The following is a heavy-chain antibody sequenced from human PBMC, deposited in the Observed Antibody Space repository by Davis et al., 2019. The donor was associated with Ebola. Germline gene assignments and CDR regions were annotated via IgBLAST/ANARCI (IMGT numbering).Heavy chain of an antibody. D-gene: IGHD3-22*01. J-gene: IGHJ6*04. CDR1: GYTFATYA. CDR3: ARGPYYYDSSGITLYYYYGMDV. V-gene: IGHV1-3*01. Sequence: AASVKVSCKASGYTFATYAMHWVRQAPGQRLEWVGWISADSDATTYSQKFQGRVTITRDTSASTAYMELSSLRSEDTAVYYCARGPYYYDSSGITLYYYYGMDVWGKGTTVTVSS. CDR2: ISADSDAT.